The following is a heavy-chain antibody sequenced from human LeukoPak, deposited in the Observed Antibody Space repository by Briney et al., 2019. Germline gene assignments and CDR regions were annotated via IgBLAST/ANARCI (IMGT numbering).Heavy chain of an antibody. V-gene: IGHV3-48*02. J-gene: IGHJ5*02. D-gene: IGHD2-21*02. CDR2: ISSSSSTI. CDR1: GFTFSSYS. CDR3: ARVRGYCGGDCKGWFDL. Sequence: PGGSLRLSCAASGFTFSSYSMNWVRQAPGKGLEWVSYISSSSSTIYYADSVKRRFTISRDNAKNSLYLQMNSLRDEDTAVYYCARVRGYCGGDCKGWFDLWGQGTLVTVSS.